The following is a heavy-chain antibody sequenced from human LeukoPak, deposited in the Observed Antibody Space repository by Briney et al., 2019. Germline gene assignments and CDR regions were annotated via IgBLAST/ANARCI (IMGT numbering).Heavy chain of an antibody. CDR1: GYTFTGYY. D-gene: IGHD6-13*01. Sequence: GASVKVSCKASGYTFTGYYMHWVRQAPGQGLEWMGWINPNSGGTNYAQKFQGWVTMTRDTSISTAYMELSRLRSDDTAVYYCARAFTELGYSSSWSVDYWGQGTLVTVSS. J-gene: IGHJ4*02. CDR2: INPNSGGT. V-gene: IGHV1-2*04. CDR3: ARAFTELGYSSSWSVDY.